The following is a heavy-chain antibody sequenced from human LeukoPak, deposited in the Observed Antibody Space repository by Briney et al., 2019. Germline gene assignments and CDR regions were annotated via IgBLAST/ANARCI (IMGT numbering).Heavy chain of an antibody. J-gene: IGHJ4*02. CDR1: GYTFTSYD. Sequence: VKVPCKASGYTFTSYDINWVRQATGQGPEWMGWMNPNSGNTGYAQKFQGRVTMTEDTSTDTAYMELSSLRSDDTAVYYCARAGRRLFGVLIPLSFDYWGQGTPVTVSS. V-gene: IGHV1-8*01. CDR3: ARAGRRLFGVLIPLSFDY. CDR2: MNPNSGNT. D-gene: IGHD3-3*01.